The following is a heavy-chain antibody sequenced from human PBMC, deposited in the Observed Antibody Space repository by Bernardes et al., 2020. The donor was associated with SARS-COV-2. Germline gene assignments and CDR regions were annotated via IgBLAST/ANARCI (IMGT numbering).Heavy chain of an antibody. CDR1: GFSLNNYT. D-gene: IGHD3-16*01. V-gene: IGHV3-21*01. J-gene: IGHJ4*02. CDR2: ITSSSNYI. Sequence: GGSLRLSCAASGFSLNNYTMNWVRQAPGKGLEWVASITSSSNYIHYAASVMGRFTISRDNAKNSVYLQMNSMRAEDTALYYCARALGRGGAYWGQGTPVTVSS. CDR3: ARALGRGGAY.